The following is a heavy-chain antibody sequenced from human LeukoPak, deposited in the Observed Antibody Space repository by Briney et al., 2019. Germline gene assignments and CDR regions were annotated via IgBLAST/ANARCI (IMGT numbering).Heavy chain of an antibody. CDR3: ARDFNGSYYTYSLHY. V-gene: IGHV4-61*02. CDR1: GDSISSGTYY. J-gene: IGHJ4*02. CDR2: SYNSGNT. D-gene: IGHD1-26*01. Sequence: PSETLSLTCTVFGDSISSGTYYCSWIRQPAGKGLEWIGRSYNSGNTNYNPSLKSRVTMYVDTSKNQFSLKLSSVTAADTAVYYCARDFNGSYYTYSLHYWGRGTLVSVCS.